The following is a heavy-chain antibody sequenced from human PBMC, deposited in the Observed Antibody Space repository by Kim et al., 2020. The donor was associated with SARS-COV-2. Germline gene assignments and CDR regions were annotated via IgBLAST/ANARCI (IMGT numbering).Heavy chain of an antibody. D-gene: IGHD1-26*01. J-gene: IGHJ4*02. Sequence: GSTSYAQKYKGRGTMTRDTSTSTVYMELSSMRSEDTAVYYCARDQEARSQWGQGTLVTVSS. V-gene: IGHV1-46*01. CDR3: ARDQEARSQ. CDR2: GST.